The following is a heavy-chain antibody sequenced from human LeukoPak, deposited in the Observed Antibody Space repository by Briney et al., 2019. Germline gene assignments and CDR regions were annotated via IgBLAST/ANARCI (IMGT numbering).Heavy chain of an antibody. Sequence: GGSLRLSCAASGFTFSSYAMSWVRQAPGKGLEWVSAISGSGGSTYYADSVKGRFTISRDNSKNTLYLQMNSLRAEDTAVYYCAIYYYDSSGYHPGAFDIWGQGTMVTVSS. CDR3: AIYYYDSSGYHPGAFDI. CDR2: ISGSGGST. V-gene: IGHV3-23*01. D-gene: IGHD3-22*01. J-gene: IGHJ3*02. CDR1: GFTFSSYA.